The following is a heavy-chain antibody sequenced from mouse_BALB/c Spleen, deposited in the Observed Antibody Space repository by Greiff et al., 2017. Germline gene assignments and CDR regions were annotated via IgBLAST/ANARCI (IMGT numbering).Heavy chain of an antibody. CDR1: GFTFSSYG. CDR2: ISSGGSYT. Sequence: EVKLMESGGDLVKPGGSLKLSCAASGFTFSSYGMSWVRQTPDKRLEWVATISSGGSYTYYPDSVKGRFTISRDNAKNTLYLQMSSLKSEDTAMYYCARQAGSSYVDYWGQGTTLTVSS. CDR3: ARQAGSSYVDY. V-gene: IGHV5-6*01. D-gene: IGHD1-1*01. J-gene: IGHJ2*01.